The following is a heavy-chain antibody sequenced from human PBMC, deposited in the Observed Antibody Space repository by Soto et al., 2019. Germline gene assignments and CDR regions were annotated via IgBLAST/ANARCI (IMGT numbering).Heavy chain of an antibody. CDR2: IYPGDSDT. D-gene: IGHD3-22*01. CDR3: ARLGAGDSSGYYGGAIDY. J-gene: IGHJ4*02. Sequence: VESLKISCKGSGYIFTSYWICCFLQLRVKVLEWMGIIYPGDSDTRYSPSFQGQVTISADKSISTAYLQWSSLKASDTAMYYCARLGAGDSSGYYGGAIDYWGQGTLVTVSS. CDR1: GYIFTSYW. V-gene: IGHV5-51*01.